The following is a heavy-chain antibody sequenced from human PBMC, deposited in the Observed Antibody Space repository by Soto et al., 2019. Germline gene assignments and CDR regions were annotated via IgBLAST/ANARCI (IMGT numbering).Heavy chain of an antibody. CDR1: GVSISNYY. CDR3: VRGPRLLGGSFYYGLEV. V-gene: IGHV4-59*12. J-gene: IGHJ6*02. D-gene: IGHD2-15*01. CDR2: IYYSGSI. Sequence: TSETLYLTCTVSGVSISNYYWSWIRQPPGKGLEWIGYIYYSGSINYNPSLKSRVTISEDTSKNQLSLKLGSVTAADTAVYYCVRGPRLLGGSFYYGLEVWGQGTTVTLSS.